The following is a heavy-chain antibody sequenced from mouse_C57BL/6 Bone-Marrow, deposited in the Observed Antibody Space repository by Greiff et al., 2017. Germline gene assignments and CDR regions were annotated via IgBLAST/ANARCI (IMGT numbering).Heavy chain of an antibody. CDR3: TRWYRLAY. D-gene: IGHD1-1*02. CDR1: GYTFTDYE. J-gene: IGHJ4*01. V-gene: IGHV1-15*01. CDR2: IDPETGGT. Sequence: QVQLQQPGAELVRPGASVTLSCKASGYTFTDYEMHWVKQTPVHGLAWIGAIDPETGGTAYNPKFKGKAILTADKSSSTAYMELRSLTSEDSAVYYCTRWYRLAYWGQGTSVTVSS.